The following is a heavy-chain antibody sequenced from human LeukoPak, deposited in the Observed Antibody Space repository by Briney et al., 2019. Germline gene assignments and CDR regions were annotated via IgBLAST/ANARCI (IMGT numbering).Heavy chain of an antibody. CDR3: ARTIASGYYYVEYMDV. Sequence: SETLSLTCAVYGGSFSGYYWSWIRQPPRKGLEWIGEINHSGSTNYNPSLKSRVTISVDTSKNQLSLKLSSVTAADTAVYYCARTIASGYYYVEYMDVWGKGTTVTVSS. V-gene: IGHV4-34*01. D-gene: IGHD3-22*01. CDR1: GGSFSGYY. CDR2: INHSGST. J-gene: IGHJ6*03.